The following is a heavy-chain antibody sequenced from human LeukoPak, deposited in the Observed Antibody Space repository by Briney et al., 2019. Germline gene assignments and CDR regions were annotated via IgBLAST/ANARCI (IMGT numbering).Heavy chain of an antibody. Sequence: PSETLSLTCTVSGDSISSYYWSWIRQPPGKGLEWIGYIYYGGSTNYNPSLKSRVTISVDTSKNQFSLKLSSVTAADTAVYYCARRDGYAYFDYWGQGTLVTVSS. CDR2: IYYGGST. V-gene: IGHV4-59*08. CDR3: ARRDGYAYFDY. J-gene: IGHJ4*02. CDR1: GDSISSYY. D-gene: IGHD3-16*01.